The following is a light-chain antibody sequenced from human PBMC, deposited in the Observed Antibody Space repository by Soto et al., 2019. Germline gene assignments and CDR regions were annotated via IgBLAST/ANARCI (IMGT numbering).Light chain of an antibody. CDR2: TDN. V-gene: IGLV1-44*01. J-gene: IGLJ3*02. CDR3: AAWDDSLNALV. Sequence: QLVLTQPPSASGTPGQGVTISCTGSTSNIGSNPVNWYQQVPGTAPKLLIFTDNQRPSGVPDRFSGSNSGTSASLAISGLQSEDEADYYCAAWDDSLNALVFGGGTKVTVL. CDR1: TSNIGSNP.